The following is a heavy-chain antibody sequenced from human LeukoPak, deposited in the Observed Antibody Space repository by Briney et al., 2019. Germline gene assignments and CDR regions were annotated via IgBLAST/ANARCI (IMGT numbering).Heavy chain of an antibody. Sequence: SGGSLRLSCAASKFTVTKYAMRWVRQASGKGLQWVGRIGSKANNYATAYTASVKGRFTISRDDSKNTAYLQMNSLTTEDTAVFYCTTASDGMDYSYYVRFDPWGQGTLVTVSS. CDR1: KFTVTKYA. CDR2: IGSKANNYAT. J-gene: IGHJ5*02. D-gene: IGHD4-11*01. V-gene: IGHV3-73*01. CDR3: TTASDGMDYSYYVRFDP.